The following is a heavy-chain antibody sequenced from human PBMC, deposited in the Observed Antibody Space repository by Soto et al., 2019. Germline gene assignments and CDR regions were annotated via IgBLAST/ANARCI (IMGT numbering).Heavy chain of an antibody. V-gene: IGHV1-24*01. J-gene: IGHJ6*02. CDR3: ATDLIRRTTTANVYYYYGMDV. D-gene: IGHD4-4*01. Sequence: ASVKVSCKVSGYTLTELSMHWVRQAPGKGLEWMGGFDPEDGETIYAQKFQGRVTMTEDTSTDTAYMELSSLRSEDTAVYYCATDLIRRTTTANVYYYYGMDVWGQGTTVTVSS. CDR1: GYTLTELS. CDR2: FDPEDGET.